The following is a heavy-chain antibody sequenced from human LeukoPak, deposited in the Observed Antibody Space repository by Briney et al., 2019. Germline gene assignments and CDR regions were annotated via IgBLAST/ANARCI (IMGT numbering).Heavy chain of an antibody. CDR2: IYHSGST. J-gene: IGHJ6*03. Sequence: SETLSLTCTVSGYSISSGYYWGWIRQPPGKGLEWIGSIYHSGSTYYNPSLKSRVTISVDTSKNQFSLKLSSVTAADTAVYYCARAAAAGSYYYYYYYMDVWGKGTTVTVSS. CDR1: GYSISSGYY. V-gene: IGHV4-38-2*02. D-gene: IGHD6-13*01. CDR3: ARAAAAGSYYYYYYYMDV.